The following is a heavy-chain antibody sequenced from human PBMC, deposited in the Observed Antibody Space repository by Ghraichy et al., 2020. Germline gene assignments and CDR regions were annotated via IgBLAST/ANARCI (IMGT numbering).Heavy chain of an antibody. J-gene: IGHJ2*01. CDR1: GFTFDDYG. V-gene: IGHV3-20*01. Sequence: AGSLRLSCAASGFTFDDYGMSWVRQAPGKGLEWVSGINWNGGRTGYADSVKGRFTISSDNAKNSLYLQMNSLRAEDTALYHCASTAVAGSAGFDLWGRGTLVTVSS. D-gene: IGHD6-19*01. CDR2: INWNGGRT. CDR3: ASTAVAGSAGFDL.